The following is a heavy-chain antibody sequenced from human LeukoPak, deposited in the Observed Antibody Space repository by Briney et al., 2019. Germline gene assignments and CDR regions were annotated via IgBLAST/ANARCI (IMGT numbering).Heavy chain of an antibody. CDR1: GGSISSYY. D-gene: IGHD6-6*01. V-gene: IGHV4-59*01. Sequence: KSSETLSLTCTVSGGSISSYYWSWIRQPPGKGLEWIGYIYYSGSTNYNPSLESRVTISVDTSKNQFSLKLSSVTAADTAVYYCARQIAARPDAFDIWGQGTMVTVSS. CDR3: ARQIAARPDAFDI. J-gene: IGHJ3*02. CDR2: IYYSGST.